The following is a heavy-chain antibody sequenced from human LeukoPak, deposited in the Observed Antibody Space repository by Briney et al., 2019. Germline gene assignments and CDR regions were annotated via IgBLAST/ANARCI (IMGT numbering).Heavy chain of an antibody. V-gene: IGHV3-48*03. D-gene: IGHD6-13*01. J-gene: IGHJ4*02. CDR1: GFSFSSYE. CDR3: ARGEEQQLVPYLDY. CDR2: ISSSGSTI. Sequence: GSLRLSCTASGFSFSSYEMNWVRRAPGKGLEGVSYISSSGSTIYFADSVQGRFTISRDNTKQSLYQHMNSLRAEDTAVYYCARGEEQQLVPYLDYWGQGTLVTVSS.